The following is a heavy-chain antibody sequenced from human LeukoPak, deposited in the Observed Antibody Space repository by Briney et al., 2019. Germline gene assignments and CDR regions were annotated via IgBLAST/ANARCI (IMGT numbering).Heavy chain of an antibody. J-gene: IGHJ5*02. V-gene: IGHV4-34*01. CDR1: GGSFSGYY. D-gene: IGHD6-19*01. CDR2: INRTGST. CDR3: ARMKYSSGPSRTYAFDP. Sequence: SETLSLTCAVYGGSFSGYYWTWIRQPPGKGLEWIAEINRTGSTNYNPSLRSRVTISVDTSKNQFSLKLSSVTAADTAVYYCARMKYSSGPSRTYAFDPWGQGTLVTVSS.